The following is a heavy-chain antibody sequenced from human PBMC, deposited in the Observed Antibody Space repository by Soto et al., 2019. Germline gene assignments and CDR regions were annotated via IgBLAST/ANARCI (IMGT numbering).Heavy chain of an antibody. CDR2: ISYDGSNK. CDR3: ARGNYDY. V-gene: IGHV3-30-3*01. D-gene: IGHD1-7*01. CDR1: GFTFSSYA. Sequence: QVQLVESGGGVVQPGRSLRLSCAASGFTFSSYAMHWVRQAPGKGLEWVAVISYDGSNKYYADSVKGRFTISRDNSKNTLYLQMNILRAEDTAVYYCARGNYDYWGQGTLVTVSS. J-gene: IGHJ4*02.